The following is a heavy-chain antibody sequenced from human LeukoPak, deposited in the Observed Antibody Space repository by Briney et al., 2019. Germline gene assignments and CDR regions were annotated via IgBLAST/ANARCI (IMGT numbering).Heavy chain of an antibody. CDR1: GFTFSSYA. CDR2: ISGSGGST. Sequence: GGSLRLSCAASGFTFSSYAMSWVRQAPGKGLEWVSAISGSGGSTYYADSVKGRFTISRDNSKNTLYLQMNSLRAEDTAVYYCAKDLTPSPGSVAPADMDVWGKGTTVTVSS. CDR3: AKDLTPSPGSVAPADMDV. J-gene: IGHJ6*03. D-gene: IGHD2-2*01. V-gene: IGHV3-23*01.